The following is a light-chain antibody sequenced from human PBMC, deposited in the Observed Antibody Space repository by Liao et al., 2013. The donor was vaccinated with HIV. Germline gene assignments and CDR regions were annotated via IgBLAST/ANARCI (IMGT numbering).Light chain of an antibody. Sequence: SFELTQPPSVSVLSGQTVTITCSGHNLGQKYACWYQQKPGQSPALVIYEDVKRPSGIPERFSGSNSGNTATLTISGTQAMDEADYYCQAWDSSTYVVFGGGTKLTVL. CDR3: QAWDSSTYVV. V-gene: IGLV3-1*01. J-gene: IGLJ2*01. CDR1: NLGQKY. CDR2: EDV.